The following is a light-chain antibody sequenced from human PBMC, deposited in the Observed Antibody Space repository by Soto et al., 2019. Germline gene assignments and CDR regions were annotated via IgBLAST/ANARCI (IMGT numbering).Light chain of an antibody. V-gene: IGKV1-39*01. CDR3: QQSYTALSIT. Sequence: DIQMTQSPSSLSASVGDRVTITCRASESINRHLNWYQQQPGRAPKLMIYAASSLQNGVPSRFRGGGSGTDFNLSITNLQPEDFATYDCQQSYTALSITCGQGTRLEIK. CDR1: ESINRH. CDR2: AAS. J-gene: IGKJ5*01.